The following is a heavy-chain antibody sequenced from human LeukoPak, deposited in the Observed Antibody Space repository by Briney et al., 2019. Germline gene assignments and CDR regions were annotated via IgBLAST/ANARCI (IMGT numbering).Heavy chain of an antibody. Sequence: GGSLRLSCAASGFTFSTCAMSWVRQAPGKGLEWVSTISGGGRSTDYADSVKGQFTISRDNSKNTLYLQMNSLRAEDTAVYYCARAPDPQWELLAPEYYFDYWGQGTLVTVSS. CDR3: ARAPDPQWELLAPEYYFDY. V-gene: IGHV3-23*01. D-gene: IGHD1-26*01. J-gene: IGHJ4*02. CDR2: ISGGGRST. CDR1: GFTFSTCA.